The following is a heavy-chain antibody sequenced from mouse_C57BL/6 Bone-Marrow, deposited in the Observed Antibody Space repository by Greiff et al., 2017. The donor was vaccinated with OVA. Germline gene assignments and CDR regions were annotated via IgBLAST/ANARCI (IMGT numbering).Heavy chain of an antibody. D-gene: IGHD1-1*01. CDR1: GYTFTSYW. CDR2: IRPNSGST. CDR3: ERQGLASTVGAEAD. J-gene: IGHJ3*01. Sequence: VKLQQPGAELVKPGASVKLSCKASGYTFTSYWMHWVKQRPGQGLEWIGMIRPNSGSTNYNEKFKSKATLTVDKSSSTAYMQLSSLTSEDSAVYYCERQGLASTVGAEADWGQGTLVTVSA. V-gene: IGHV1-64*01.